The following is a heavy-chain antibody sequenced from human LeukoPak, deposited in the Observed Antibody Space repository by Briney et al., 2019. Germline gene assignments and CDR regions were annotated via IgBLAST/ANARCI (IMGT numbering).Heavy chain of an antibody. Sequence: ASVKVSCKASGGTFSSYVITWVRQAPGQGLEWMGRIIPMLDIQNYAQKFQGRVTITADKSTSTAYMELSSLRSEDTAVYYCASERGATQYFDYWGQGTLVTVSS. J-gene: IGHJ4*02. V-gene: IGHV1-69*04. D-gene: IGHD3-10*01. CDR1: GGTFSSYV. CDR2: IIPMLDIQ. CDR3: ASERGATQYFDY.